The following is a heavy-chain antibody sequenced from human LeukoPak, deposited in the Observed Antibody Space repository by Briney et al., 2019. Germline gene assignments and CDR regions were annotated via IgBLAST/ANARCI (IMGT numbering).Heavy chain of an antibody. CDR3: AKFEINYYGSGSYYNG. V-gene: IGHV3-23*01. J-gene: IGHJ4*02. CDR2: ISGSGGST. Sequence: GGSLRLSCAASGFTFSSYAMSWVRQAPGKGLEWVSAISGSGGSTYYADSVKGRFTISRDNSKNTLYLQMNSLRAEDTAVYYCAKFEINYYGSGSYYNGWGQGTLVTVSS. CDR1: GFTFSSYA. D-gene: IGHD3-10*01.